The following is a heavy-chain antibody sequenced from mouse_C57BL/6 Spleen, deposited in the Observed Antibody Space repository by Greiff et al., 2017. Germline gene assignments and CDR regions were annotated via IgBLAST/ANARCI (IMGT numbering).Heavy chain of an antibody. CDR2: FYPGSGSI. D-gene: IGHD2-10*01. CDR1: GYTFTEYT. CDR3: ARHEDPLLWYSAWFAY. J-gene: IGHJ3*01. Sequence: VQLQQSGAALVKPGASVKLSCKASGYTFTEYTIHWVKQRSGQGLEWIGWFYPGSGSIKYNEKFKDKATLTADKSSSTVYMELSRLTSEDSAVYFCARHEDPLLWYSAWFAYWGQGTLVTVSA. V-gene: IGHV1-62-2*01.